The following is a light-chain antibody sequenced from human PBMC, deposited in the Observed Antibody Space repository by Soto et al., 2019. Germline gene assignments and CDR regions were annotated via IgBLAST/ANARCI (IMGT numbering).Light chain of an antibody. Sequence: QSVLTQPPSASGTPGQRVTISCSGSSSNIGNNDVYWYQQLPETAPKLLIYTNNKRPSGVPDRFSGSKSGTSASLAISGLRSEDEADYYCAAWDDSLSGSYVFGTGTKLTVL. CDR2: TNN. J-gene: IGLJ1*01. V-gene: IGLV1-47*02. CDR3: AAWDDSLSGSYV. CDR1: SSNIGNND.